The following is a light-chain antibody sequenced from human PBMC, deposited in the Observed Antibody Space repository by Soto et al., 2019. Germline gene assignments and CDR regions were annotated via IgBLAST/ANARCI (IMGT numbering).Light chain of an antibody. CDR2: DVT. Sequence: QSAPTQPASVSGSPGQSITISCTGTSSDIGAYNYVSWYQQHPGKAPKLVIYDVTNWPSGVSSRFSGSKSGNTASLTISGLQAADEADYYCTSYTGTTTWVFGGGTKITVL. J-gene: IGLJ3*02. CDR1: SSDIGAYNY. V-gene: IGLV2-14*03. CDR3: TSYTGTTTWV.